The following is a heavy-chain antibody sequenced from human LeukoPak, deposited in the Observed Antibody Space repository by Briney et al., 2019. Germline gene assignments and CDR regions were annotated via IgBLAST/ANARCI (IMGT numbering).Heavy chain of an antibody. V-gene: IGHV4-59*12. CDR3: ARGRSGSSHFDY. CDR2: IYYSGRI. J-gene: IGHJ4*02. D-gene: IGHD1-26*01. CDR1: GGSISSYY. Sequence: PLETLSLTCTVSGGSISSYYWSWIRQPPGKGLEWIGYIYYSGRINYNPSLKSRVTISVDTSKNQFSLTLTSVTAADTAVYYCARGRSGSSHFDYWGQGTLVTVSS.